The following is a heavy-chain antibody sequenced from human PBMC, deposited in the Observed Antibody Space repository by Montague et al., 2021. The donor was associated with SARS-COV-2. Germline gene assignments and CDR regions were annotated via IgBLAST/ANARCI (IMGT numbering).Heavy chain of an antibody. J-gene: IGHJ6*02. CDR3: ATAGSGSYYYYKYGMDV. D-gene: IGHD3-10*01. Sequence: SLRLSCAASGFAFGNFWMSWIRQAPGKGLEWVANIKQDAGEKYYGESVQGRFTISRDNAEKSLYLQMNSLRVEDTAVYYCATAGSGSYYYYKYGMDVWGQGTTVTVS. CDR1: GFAFGNFW. V-gene: IGHV3-7*01. CDR2: IKQDAGEK.